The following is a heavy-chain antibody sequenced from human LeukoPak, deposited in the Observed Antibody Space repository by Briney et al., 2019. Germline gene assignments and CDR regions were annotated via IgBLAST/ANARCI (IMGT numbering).Heavy chain of an antibody. CDR1: GFTLCDYW. Sequence: GGSLRLSCVTSGFTLCDYWTKWFRQAPGGGLEGGTNIKRGESDKYYRVCVKGRFAISTDIAKNSLYLQMKSLRVTARCVYLCARLGVTGKQYRAVDMWGQGTMVTVSS. J-gene: IGHJ3*02. CDR3: ARLGVTGKQYRAVDM. D-gene: IGHD3-10*01. CDR2: IKRGESDK. V-gene: IGHV3-7*01.